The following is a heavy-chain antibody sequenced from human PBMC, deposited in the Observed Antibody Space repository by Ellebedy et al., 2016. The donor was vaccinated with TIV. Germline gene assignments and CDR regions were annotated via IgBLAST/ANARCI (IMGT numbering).Heavy chain of an antibody. Sequence: GESLKISCKGSGHIFSSHWITWVRQMPGKGLEWTGRIDPGDSYTPYSPSFQGHVTISIDKSISTAYLQWSSLTASDSAMYYCARGRGRGGTSSFGAFDIWGQGTTVTVSS. D-gene: IGHD3-10*01. CDR2: IDPGDSYT. CDR1: GHIFSSHW. V-gene: IGHV5-10-1*01. CDR3: ARGRGRGGTSSFGAFDI. J-gene: IGHJ3*02.